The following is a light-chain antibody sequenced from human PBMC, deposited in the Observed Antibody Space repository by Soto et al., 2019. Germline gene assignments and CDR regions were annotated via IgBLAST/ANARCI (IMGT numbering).Light chain of an antibody. CDR3: CSHAGISTFV. CDR2: DVS. CDR1: SSDVGGYNY. V-gene: IGLV2-11*01. J-gene: IGLJ2*01. Sequence: QSALTQPRSVSGSPGQSVTISCTGTSSDVGGYNYVSWYQQHPGKAPKLVIYDVSKRPSGVPDRFSGSKSGNTASLTISGLQAEDEADYYCCSHAGISTFVFGGGTKLTVL.